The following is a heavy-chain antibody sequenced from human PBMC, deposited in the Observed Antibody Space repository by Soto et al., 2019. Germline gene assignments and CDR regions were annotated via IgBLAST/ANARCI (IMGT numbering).Heavy chain of an antibody. Sequence: EVQLVESGGGLVQPGGSLRLSCAASGFTLSNYWMSWVSQAPGKGLEWVAKINQDGSQKFYLDSVEGRFTISRDNARNSLYLQMNSLRSEDPAIYYCARIYCSSSSCYIDFWGQGLLVTVSS. J-gene: IGHJ4*02. CDR3: ARIYCSSSSCYIDF. D-gene: IGHD2-2*02. CDR2: INQDGSQK. V-gene: IGHV3-7*03. CDR1: GFTLSNYW.